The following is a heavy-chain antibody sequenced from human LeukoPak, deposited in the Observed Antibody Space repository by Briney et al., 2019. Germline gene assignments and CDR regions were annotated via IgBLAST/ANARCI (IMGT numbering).Heavy chain of an antibody. CDR2: ISGGSTYI. J-gene: IGHJ4*02. D-gene: IGHD4-11*01. V-gene: IGHV3-21*01. CDR1: GFTFSGYT. CDR3: ARENDYSNYVPDY. Sequence: GGSLRLSCAASGFTFSGYTMNWVRQAPGKGLEWVSSISGGSTYIYYAGSVKGRFTISRDNAKNSLHLQLDSLRAGDTAVYYCARENDYSNYVPDYWGQGALVTVSS.